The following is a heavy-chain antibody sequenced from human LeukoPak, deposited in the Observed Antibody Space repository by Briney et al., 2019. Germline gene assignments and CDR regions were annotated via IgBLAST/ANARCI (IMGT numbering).Heavy chain of an antibody. CDR1: GDSISNLNYY. D-gene: IGHD3-22*01. CDR3: ARHGGYHSPIDY. J-gene: IGHJ4*02. V-gene: IGHV4-61*01. CDR2: IYYSGST. Sequence: SETLSLTCTVSGDSISNLNYYWSWIRQPPGKGLEWIGYIYYSGSTNYNPSLKSRVSISVDTSKNQFSLKLSSVTAADTAVYYCARHGGYHSPIDYWGQGTLVTVSS.